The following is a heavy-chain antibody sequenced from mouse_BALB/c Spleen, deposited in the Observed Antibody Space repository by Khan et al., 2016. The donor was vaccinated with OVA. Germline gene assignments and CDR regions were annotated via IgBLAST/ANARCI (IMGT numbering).Heavy chain of an antibody. CDR2: ISSGGSYT. J-gene: IGHJ2*03. CDR1: GFTFSNYA. CDR3: ARTAWGYFDY. Sequence: EVELVESGGGVVKPGGSLKLSCAASGFTFSNYAMSWVRQTPEKSLEWIATISSGGSYTYYKDSVKGRFTISRDNARNTLYVQMSSLRCEATAIYYGARTAWGYFDYWGQGTSLTVSS. V-gene: IGHV5-9-1*01. D-gene: IGHD1-2*01.